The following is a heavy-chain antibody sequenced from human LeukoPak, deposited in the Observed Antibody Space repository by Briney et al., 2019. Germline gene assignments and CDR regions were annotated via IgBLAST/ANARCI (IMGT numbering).Heavy chain of an antibody. Sequence: GASVKISCKASGYTFRGNYIHWLRQAPGQGLEWMGWIDANNGDTKSAQKFQGRVTMSRGTSISTAYMDLSSLSPDDAAVYYCARDPSSVTLYFFDYWGQGTPVTVSS. J-gene: IGHJ4*02. CDR2: IDANNGDT. CDR3: ARDPSSVTLYFFDY. D-gene: IGHD4-11*01. CDR1: GYTFRGNY. V-gene: IGHV1-2*02.